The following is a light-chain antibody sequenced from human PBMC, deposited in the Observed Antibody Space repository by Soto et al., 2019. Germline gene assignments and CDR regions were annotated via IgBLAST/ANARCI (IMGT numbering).Light chain of an antibody. CDR2: GAS. J-gene: IGKJ1*01. Sequence: EVVLTQPPGTQSLSPGERATLSCWASQSVSTYLAWYQQKPGQAPRLLIYGASTRATGIPDRFSGSGSGTDFTLTISRLEPEDLAVYHCLQYGSEPRTFGQGTKVEIK. CDR1: QSVSTY. V-gene: IGKV3-20*01. CDR3: LQYGSEPRT.